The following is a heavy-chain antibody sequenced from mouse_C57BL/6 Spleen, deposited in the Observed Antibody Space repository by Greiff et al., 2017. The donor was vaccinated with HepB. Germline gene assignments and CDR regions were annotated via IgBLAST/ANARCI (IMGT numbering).Heavy chain of an antibody. D-gene: IGHD3-2*02. CDR1: GFTFSSYG. CDR2: ISSGGSYT. CDR3: ARRRRLHDY. Sequence: DVKLVESGGDLVKPGGSLKLSCAASGFTFSSYGMSWVRQTPDKRLEWVATISSGGSYTYYPDSVKGRFTISRDNAKNTLYLQMSSLKSEDTAMYYCARRRRLHDYWGQGTTLTVSS. J-gene: IGHJ2*01. V-gene: IGHV5-6*02.